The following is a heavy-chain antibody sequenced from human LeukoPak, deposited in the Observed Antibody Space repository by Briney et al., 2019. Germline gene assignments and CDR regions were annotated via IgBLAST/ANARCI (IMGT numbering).Heavy chain of an antibody. CDR2: IWSDGTNR. J-gene: IGHJ4*01. V-gene: IGHV3-33*01. Sequence: AGGSLRLSCAASGFIFSHHGMHWVRQAPDKGLEWVAVIWSDGTNRFYVDSVKGRFTISRDNSQSTVFLQMNSLRVNDTAIYYCARDAQRGFDYSNSLKYWGHGTLVTVSS. CDR1: GFIFSHHG. CDR3: ARDAQRGFDYSNSLKY. D-gene: IGHD4-11*01.